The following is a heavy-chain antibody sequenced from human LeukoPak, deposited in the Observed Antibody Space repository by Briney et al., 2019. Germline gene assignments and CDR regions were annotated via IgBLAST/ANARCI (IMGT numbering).Heavy chain of an antibody. V-gene: IGHV4-59*01. CDR3: ARRLVAVAKRDAFDI. J-gene: IGHJ3*02. Sequence: SETLSLTCTVSGGSISSYYWSWIRRPPGKGLEWIGYIYYSGSTNYNPSLKSRVTISVDTSKNQFSLKLSSVTAADTAVYYCARRLVAVAKRDAFDIWGQGTMVTVSS. CDR2: IYYSGST. CDR1: GGSISSYY. D-gene: IGHD6-19*01.